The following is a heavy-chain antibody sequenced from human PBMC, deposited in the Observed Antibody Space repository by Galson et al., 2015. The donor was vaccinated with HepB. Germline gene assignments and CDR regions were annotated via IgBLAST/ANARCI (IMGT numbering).Heavy chain of an antibody. J-gene: IGHJ5*02. CDR2: IEPYSGGT. D-gene: IGHD3-3*01. V-gene: IGHV1-2*02. CDR1: GYSFTSYY. CDR3: ARSDFWSGHYASFDP. Sequence: SVKVSCKASGYSFTSYYMHWVRQAPGQGLEWMGWIEPYSGGTDYAQNFQGRVTMTRDTSINTAYMELSRLRSDDTAVYYCARSDFWSGHYASFDPWGQGTLVTVSS.